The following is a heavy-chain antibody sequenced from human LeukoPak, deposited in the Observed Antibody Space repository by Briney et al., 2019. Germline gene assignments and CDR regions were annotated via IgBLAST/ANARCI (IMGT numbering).Heavy chain of an antibody. CDR2: IYHSGST. Sequence: PSQTLSLTCAVSGGSISSGGYSWSWIRQPPGKGLEWIGYIYHSGSTYYNPSLKSRVTISVDRSKNQFSLKLSSVTAADTAVYYCAGSPSGYYYNAAFDIWGQGTMVTVSS. CDR3: AGSPSGYYYNAAFDI. D-gene: IGHD3-22*01. CDR1: GGSISSGGYS. V-gene: IGHV4-30-2*01. J-gene: IGHJ3*02.